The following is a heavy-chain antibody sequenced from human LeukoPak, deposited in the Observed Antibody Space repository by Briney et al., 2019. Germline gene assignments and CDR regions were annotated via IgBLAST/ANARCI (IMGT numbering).Heavy chain of an antibody. V-gene: IGHV3-30*01. CDR2: ISYDGSNK. Sequence: GGSLRLSCAASRFTFSSYAMHWVRQAPGKGLEWVAVISYDGSNKYYADSVKGRFTISRDNSKNTLYLQMNSLRAEDTAVYYCARDLRRFDYWGQGTLVTVSS. J-gene: IGHJ4*02. CDR1: RFTFSSYA. CDR3: ARDLRRFDY.